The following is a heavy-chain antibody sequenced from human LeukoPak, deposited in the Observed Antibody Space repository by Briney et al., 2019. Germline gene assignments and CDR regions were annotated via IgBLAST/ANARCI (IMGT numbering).Heavy chain of an antibody. D-gene: IGHD3-9*01. CDR3: TREQDREPTGTVTGDS. J-gene: IGHJ4*02. CDR1: GFTFNDYY. Sequence: PGGSLRLSCAASGFTFNDYYMSWIRQAPGKGLEWVSYISSLGTTIDYADSVKGRFTISRDNAKNSLSLQMNSLRAEDTALYYCTREQDREPTGTVTGDSWGQGTLVTVSS. V-gene: IGHV3-11*04. CDR2: ISSLGTTI.